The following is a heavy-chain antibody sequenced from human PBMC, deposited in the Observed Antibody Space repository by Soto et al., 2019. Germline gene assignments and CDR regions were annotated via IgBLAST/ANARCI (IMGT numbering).Heavy chain of an antibody. CDR2: IYGSGTT. V-gene: IGHV4-4*09. CDR3: ARRNYGEEGYFFDF. Sequence: QVQLRESGPGLVRPSETLSLTCTVSGGSITGYYWSWIRLPPGKGLEWIGYIYGSGTTTYNAALKSRVSISAETSKNQFSLNLRSVTAADTAIYYCARRNYGEEGYFFDFWGQGVLVTVSS. CDR1: GGSITGYY. D-gene: IGHD4-17*01. J-gene: IGHJ4*02.